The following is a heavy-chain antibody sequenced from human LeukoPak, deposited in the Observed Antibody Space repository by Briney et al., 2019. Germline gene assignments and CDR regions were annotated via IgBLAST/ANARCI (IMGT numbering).Heavy chain of an antibody. V-gene: IGHV3-48*01. Sequence: PGGPLRPSCTASGFTFSTYSMNWVRQAPGKGLEGVSYISSSSSSIRYADSVRARFTIPRDNAKTSLSLQVNSLRAEDTAVYYCASEGVAKPATIDYWGQGTLVTVSS. D-gene: IGHD2-15*01. CDR3: ASEGVAKPATIDY. CDR2: ISSSSSSI. J-gene: IGHJ4*02. CDR1: GFTFSTYS.